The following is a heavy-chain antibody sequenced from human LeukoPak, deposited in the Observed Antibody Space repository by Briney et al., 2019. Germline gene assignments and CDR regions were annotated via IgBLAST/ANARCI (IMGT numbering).Heavy chain of an antibody. Sequence: PGGSLGLSCAPSGFTVSSNYMSWVRQAPGKGLEWVSVIYSGGSTYYADSVKGRFTISRDNSKNTLYLQMNSLRAEDTAVYYCARGSGWPYFDYWGQGTLVTVSS. D-gene: IGHD6-19*01. CDR1: GFTVSSNY. CDR2: IYSGGST. CDR3: ARGSGWPYFDY. J-gene: IGHJ4*02. V-gene: IGHV3-53*01.